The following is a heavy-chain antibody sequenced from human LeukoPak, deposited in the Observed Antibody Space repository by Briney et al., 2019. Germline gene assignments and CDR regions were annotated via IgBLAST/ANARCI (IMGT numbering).Heavy chain of an antibody. CDR2: VNPNNGVT. Sequence: ASVTVSCTASEDTFTAYYIHWVRQAPGQRLEWMGWVNPNNGVTEYAQEFQGRVTMTRDTSLSTAYMELSRLRSDDTAVYYCATDHCTRTNCYEDYYHGMDVWGQGTTVTISS. CDR3: ATDHCTRTNCYEDYYHGMDV. CDR1: EDTFTAYY. J-gene: IGHJ6*02. D-gene: IGHD2-2*01. V-gene: IGHV1-2*02.